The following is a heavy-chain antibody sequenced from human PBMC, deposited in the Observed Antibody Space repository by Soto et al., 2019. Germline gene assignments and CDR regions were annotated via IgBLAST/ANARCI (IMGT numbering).Heavy chain of an antibody. V-gene: IGHV1-69*13. D-gene: IGHD6-19*01. J-gene: IGHJ3*02. Sequence: SVKVSCKAFGGSFRSFGISWVRQAPGQGLEWVGGIIPAFGTTHYAREFQDRVTITADASTSTTYMELSRLRSDDTAVYYCARAKGLMQRGLGQWLVFDAFDIWGQGTMVTVSS. CDR3: ARAKGLMQRGLGQWLVFDAFDI. CDR2: IIPAFGTT. CDR1: GGSFRSFG.